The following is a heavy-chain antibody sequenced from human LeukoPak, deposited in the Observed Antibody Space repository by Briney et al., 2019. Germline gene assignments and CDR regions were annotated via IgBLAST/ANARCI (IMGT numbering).Heavy chain of an antibody. Sequence: PSETLSLTCAVYGGSFSGYYWSWIRQPPGKGLEWIGEINHSGSTNYNPSLKSRVTISVDTSQNQFFLLLTSVTAADTAVYYCARWQSSGYYSTITAAFDIWGQGTMVTVSS. J-gene: IGHJ3*02. CDR1: GGSFSGYY. V-gene: IGHV4-34*01. CDR3: ARWQSSGYYSTITAAFDI. D-gene: IGHD3-22*01. CDR2: INHSGST.